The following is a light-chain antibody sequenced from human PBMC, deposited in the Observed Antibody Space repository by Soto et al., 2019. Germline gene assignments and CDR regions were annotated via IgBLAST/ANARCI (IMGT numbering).Light chain of an antibody. CDR1: SSDLGAYTY. CDR3: SSYTSSGTYV. CDR2: DVS. V-gene: IGLV2-14*03. Sequence: QSALTQPASVSGSPGQSITVSCTGTSSDLGAYTYVSWYQQHPGKAPKLIIHDVSNRPSGVSNRFSGSKSGNSASLTISGLQAEDEADYYCSSYTSSGTYVFGSGTKLNVL. J-gene: IGLJ1*01.